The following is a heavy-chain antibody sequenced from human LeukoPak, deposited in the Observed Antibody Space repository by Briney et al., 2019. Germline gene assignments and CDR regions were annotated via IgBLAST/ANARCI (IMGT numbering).Heavy chain of an antibody. CDR2: VYTSGST. CDR3: ARDLHVSGTWDWFDP. D-gene: IGHD3-10*01. V-gene: IGHV4-4*07. Sequence: KPSETLSLTCNVSGGSISSYYWSWIRQPAGKGLEWIGRVYTSGSTNYNPSLKSRVTMSVDTSKNQFSLRLSSVTAADTAVYYCARDLHVSGTWDWFDPWGQGTLVTVSS. CDR1: GGSISSYY. J-gene: IGHJ5*02.